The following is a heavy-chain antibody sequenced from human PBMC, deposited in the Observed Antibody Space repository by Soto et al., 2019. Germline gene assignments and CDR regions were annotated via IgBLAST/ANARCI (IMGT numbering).Heavy chain of an antibody. CDR1: GGSISSYY. J-gene: IGHJ6*03. CDR2: IYYSGST. V-gene: IGHV4-59*12. Sequence: PSETLSLTCTVSGGSISSYYWSWIRQPPGKGLEWIGYIYYSGSTNYNPSLKSRVTISVDTSKNQFSLKLSSVTAADTAVYYCARRMRRLAYYYYYMDVRGKGTTVTVSS. CDR3: ARRMRRLAYYYYYMDV. D-gene: IGHD1-1*01.